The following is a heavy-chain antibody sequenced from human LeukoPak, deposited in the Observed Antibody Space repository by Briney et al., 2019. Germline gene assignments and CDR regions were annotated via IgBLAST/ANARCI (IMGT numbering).Heavy chain of an antibody. V-gene: IGHV3-33*06. J-gene: IGHJ6*04. CDR1: GFTFSSYG. D-gene: IGHD3-10*01. CDR2: IWYDGSNK. Sequence: GGSLRLSCAASGFTFSSYGMHGVRQAPGKGLECVAVIWYDGSNKYYADSVKGRFTISRDNSKNTLYLQMNSLRAEDTDVYYCANVDYYGSGPYYYYGMDVWGNGTTVTVSS. CDR3: ANVDYYGSGPYYYYGMDV.